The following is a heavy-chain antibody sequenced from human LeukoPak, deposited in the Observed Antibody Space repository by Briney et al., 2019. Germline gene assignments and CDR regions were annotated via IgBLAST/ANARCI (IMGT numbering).Heavy chain of an antibody. CDR1: GFTFSTYA. V-gene: IGHV3-23*01. CDR2: IGGSGGST. Sequence: PGGSLRLSCAASGFTFSTYALTWVRQAPGKGLEWVSTIGGSGGSTYYADSVKGRFTISRDNSKNTLYLQMNSLRAEDTAVYYCAKEGQRSSGSYYVYWGQGTLVTVSS. CDR3: AKEGQRSSGSYYVY. D-gene: IGHD3-10*01. J-gene: IGHJ4*02.